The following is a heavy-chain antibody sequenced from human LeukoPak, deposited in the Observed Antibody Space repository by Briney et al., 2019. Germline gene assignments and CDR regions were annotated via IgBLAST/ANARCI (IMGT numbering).Heavy chain of an antibody. Sequence: SVKVSCKASGGTFSSYTISWVRQAPGQGLEWMGRIIPILGMANYAQKFQGRVTITADKSTSTAYMELSSLRSEDTAVYYCARGDYGSGSYLQDYWGQGTLVTVSS. CDR1: GGTFSSYT. D-gene: IGHD3-10*01. CDR3: ARGDYGSGSYLQDY. CDR2: IIPILGMA. V-gene: IGHV1-69*02. J-gene: IGHJ4*02.